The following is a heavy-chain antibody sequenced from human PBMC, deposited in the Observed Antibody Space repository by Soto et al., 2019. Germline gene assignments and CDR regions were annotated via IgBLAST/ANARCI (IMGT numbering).Heavy chain of an antibody. J-gene: IGHJ6*02. Sequence: GGSLRLSCAASGFTFSGSAMHWVRQASGKGLEWVGRIRSKANSYATAYAASVKGRFTISRDDSKNTAYLQMNSLKTEDTAVYYCRIGVILTGPPYYYYGMDVWGQGTTVTVSS. D-gene: IGHD3-9*01. CDR2: IRSKANSYAT. CDR1: GFTFSGSA. CDR3: RIGVILTGPPYYYYGMDV. V-gene: IGHV3-73*01.